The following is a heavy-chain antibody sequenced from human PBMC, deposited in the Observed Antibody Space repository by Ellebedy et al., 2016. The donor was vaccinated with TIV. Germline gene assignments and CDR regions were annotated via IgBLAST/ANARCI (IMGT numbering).Heavy chain of an antibody. CDR2: ISPGSDSI. CDR3: VRTQWGN. CDR1: GFGFSTYS. J-gene: IGHJ6*02. V-gene: IGHV3-21*06. D-gene: IGHD1-26*01. Sequence: PGGSLRLSCAASGFGFSTYSMNWVRQAPGKGLEWVSIISPGSDSIDYAYAVKGRFTISRDNARNTLYLQMNNLRPEDTGVYYYVRTQWGNWGQGTTVTVSS.